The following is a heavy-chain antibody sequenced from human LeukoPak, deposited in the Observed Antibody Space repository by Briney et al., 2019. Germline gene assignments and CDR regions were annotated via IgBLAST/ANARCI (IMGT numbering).Heavy chain of an antibody. V-gene: IGHV3-30*18. CDR3: AKGGISGAGGIDY. CDR1: GFTFSSYG. D-gene: IGHD6-13*01. CDR2: ISYDGNNK. Sequence: GGSLRLSCAASGFTFSSYGMHWVRQAPGKGPEWVAVISYDGNNKYYADSVKGRFTISRDNSKNTLYLQMNSLRPEDTAVYYCAKGGISGAGGIDYWGQGTLVTVSS. J-gene: IGHJ4*02.